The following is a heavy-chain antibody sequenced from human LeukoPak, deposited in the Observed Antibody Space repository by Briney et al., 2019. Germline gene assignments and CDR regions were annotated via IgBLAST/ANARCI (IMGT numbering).Heavy chain of an antibody. V-gene: IGHV1-2*02. CDR2: INPNSGGT. Sequence: ASVKVSCKASGGTFSSYAISWVRQAPGQGLEWMGWINPNSGGTNYAQKFQGRVTMTRDTSISTAYMELSRLRSDDTAVYYCARDPAYCGGDCYNDYWGQGTLVTVSS. J-gene: IGHJ4*02. CDR1: GGTFSSYA. D-gene: IGHD2-21*02. CDR3: ARDPAYCGGDCYNDY.